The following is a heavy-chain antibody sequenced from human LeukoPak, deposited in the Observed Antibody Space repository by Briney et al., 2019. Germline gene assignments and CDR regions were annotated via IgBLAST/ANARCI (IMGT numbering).Heavy chain of an antibody. Sequence: GGSLRLSCAASGFSFSSYAMSWVRQAPGKGLEWVSIISDSGGGTYYADSVKGRFTISRDNSKNTLNLQMNSLRAEDTAVYYCAKSLGVVVPAASRWFDPWGQGTLVTVSS. V-gene: IGHV3-23*01. D-gene: IGHD2-2*01. CDR2: ISDSGGGT. CDR1: GFSFSSYA. J-gene: IGHJ5*02. CDR3: AKSLGVVVPAASRWFDP.